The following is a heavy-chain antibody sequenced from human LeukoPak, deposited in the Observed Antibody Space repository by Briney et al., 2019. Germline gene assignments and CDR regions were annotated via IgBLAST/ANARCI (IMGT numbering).Heavy chain of an antibody. V-gene: IGHV4-59*11. J-gene: IGHJ6*03. CDR3: ARAITPSYYYLDV. Sequence: SETLSLTCTVSGDSITGHYWSWIRQPPGKGLEWIGYMYYHGNTNYNPSLKSRLTISVDSSKNQFSLRLTSVTAEDTALYFCARAITPSYYYLDVWGKGTAVTVSS. D-gene: IGHD3-16*01. CDR1: GDSITGHY. CDR2: MYYHGNT.